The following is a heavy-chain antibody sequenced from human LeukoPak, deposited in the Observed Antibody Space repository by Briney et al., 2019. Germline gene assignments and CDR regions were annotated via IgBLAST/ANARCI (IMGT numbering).Heavy chain of an antibody. V-gene: IGHV4-34*01. CDR1: GESFSAYS. CDR3: PRERSTPGINWFDP. D-gene: IGHD2-2*01. CDR2: INHSGST. J-gene: IGHJ5*02. Sequence: SETLSLTCAVYGESFSAYSWNWIRQSPGKGLEWIGEINHSGSTNYNPSLKSRVTISVDTSKNQTSKRQISLKLNSVTVADTAVYSCPRERSTPGINWFDPWGQGTLVTVSS.